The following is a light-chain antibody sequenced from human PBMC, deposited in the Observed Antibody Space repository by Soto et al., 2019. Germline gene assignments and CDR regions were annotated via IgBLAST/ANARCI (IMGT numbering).Light chain of an antibody. V-gene: IGLV2-23*03. J-gene: IGLJ3*02. CDR3: CSYASSSTFWV. CDR1: SSDVGSYNL. CDR2: EGI. Sequence: QSALTQPASVSGSPGQSITISCTGTSSDVGSYNLVSWYQQHPGKAPKLIIYEGIKRPSGVSNRFSGSKSGNTASLTISGLQAEDEADYYCCSYASSSTFWVFGGGTKLTVL.